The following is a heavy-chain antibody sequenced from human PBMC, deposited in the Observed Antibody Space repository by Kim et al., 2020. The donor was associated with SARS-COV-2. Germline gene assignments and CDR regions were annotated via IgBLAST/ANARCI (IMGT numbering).Heavy chain of an antibody. Sequence: ASVKVSCKASGYTFTDYFVHWVRQAPGQGLEWMGRINPGSGGTDYAQNFQGRVTMTRDTSITTAYMDLSRLRSDDTAVYYCARGGMGWTSPDFEYWGQGT. V-gene: IGHV1-2*06. CDR3: ARGGMGWTSPDFEY. J-gene: IGHJ4*02. CDR2: INPGSGGT. D-gene: IGHD3-16*01. CDR1: GYTFTDYF.